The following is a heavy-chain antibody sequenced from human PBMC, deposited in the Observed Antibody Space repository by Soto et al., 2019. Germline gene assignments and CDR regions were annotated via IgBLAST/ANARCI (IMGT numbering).Heavy chain of an antibody. D-gene: IGHD6-19*01. CDR2: ISAYNGNT. CDR1: GYTFTSYG. Sequence: GASVKASCKASGYTFTSYGISWVRQAPGQGLEWMGWISAYNGNTNYAQKLQGRVTMTTDTSTSTAYMELRSLRSDDTAVYYCARQTEIAVAGYAFDIWGQGTMVTVSS. V-gene: IGHV1-18*01. CDR3: ARQTEIAVAGYAFDI. J-gene: IGHJ3*02.